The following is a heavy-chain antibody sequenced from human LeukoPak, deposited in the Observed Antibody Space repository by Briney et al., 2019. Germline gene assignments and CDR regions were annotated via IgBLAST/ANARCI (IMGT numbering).Heavy chain of an antibody. CDR1: GGSFSGYY. D-gene: IGHD4-17*01. V-gene: IGHV4-34*01. Sequence: SETLSLTCAVYGGSFSGYYWSWIRQPPGKGLEWIGEINHSGSTNYNPSLKTRVTISVDKSKNQFSLKLSSVAAADTAVYYYARASHDYGDYSHFDYWGQGTLVTVSS. CDR2: INHSGST. CDR3: ARASHDYGDYSHFDY. J-gene: IGHJ4*02.